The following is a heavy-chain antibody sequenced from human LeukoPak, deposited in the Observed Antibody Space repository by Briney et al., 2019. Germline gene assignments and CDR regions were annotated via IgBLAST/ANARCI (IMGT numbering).Heavy chain of an antibody. CDR3: ARVSIAGTRFDP. J-gene: IGHJ5*02. CDR2: IYYSGST. Sequence: SETLSLTCTVSGGSISSDYYWSWIRQPPGKGLGGFGYIYYSGSTYYNPSLKSRVTISVDTSKNQFSLKLSSVTAADTAVYYCARVSIAGTRFDPWGQGTLVTVSS. D-gene: IGHD1-20*01. V-gene: IGHV4-30-4*01. CDR1: GGSISSDYY.